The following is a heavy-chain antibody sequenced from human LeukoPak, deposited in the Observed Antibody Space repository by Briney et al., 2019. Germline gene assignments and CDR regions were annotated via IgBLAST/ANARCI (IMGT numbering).Heavy chain of an antibody. V-gene: IGHV3-53*01. J-gene: IGHJ4*02. D-gene: IGHD5-18*01. CDR2: IYSGGST. CDR1: GFTVSSNY. CDR3: AKALNRGYSYGSFDY. Sequence: GGSLRLSCAASGFTVSSNYMSWVRQAPGKGLEWVSVIYSGGSTYYADSVKGRFTISRDNSKNTLYLQMNSLRAEDTAVYYCAKALNRGYSYGSFDYWGQGTLVTVSS.